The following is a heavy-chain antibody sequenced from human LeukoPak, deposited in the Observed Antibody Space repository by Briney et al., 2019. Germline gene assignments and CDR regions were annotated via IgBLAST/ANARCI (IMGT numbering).Heavy chain of an antibody. V-gene: IGHV3-30*18. J-gene: IGHJ4*02. Sequence: GRSLRLSCAASGFTFSRYGMHWVRQAPGKGLEWVAVISYDGSNKYYADSVKGRFTISRDNSKNTLYLQMNSLRAEDTAVYYCEKDKGYCSGGSCYGGGDWGQGTLVTVSS. D-gene: IGHD2-15*01. CDR2: ISYDGSNK. CDR3: EKDKGYCSGGSCYGGGD. CDR1: GFTFSRYG.